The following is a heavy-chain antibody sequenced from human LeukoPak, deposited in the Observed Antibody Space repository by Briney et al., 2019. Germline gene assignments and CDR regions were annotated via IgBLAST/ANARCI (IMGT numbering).Heavy chain of an antibody. CDR1: GFTFSGSA. V-gene: IGHV3-73*01. D-gene: IGHD2-2*01. J-gene: IGHJ3*02. CDR3: TRYDQLPRGYAFDI. CDR2: IRSKANSYAT. Sequence: AGGSLRLSCAASGFTFSGSAMHWVRQVSGKGLEWVGRIRSKANSYATAYAASVKGRFTISRDDSKNTAYLQMDSLKTEDTAVYYCTRYDQLPRGYAFDIWGQGTMVTVSS.